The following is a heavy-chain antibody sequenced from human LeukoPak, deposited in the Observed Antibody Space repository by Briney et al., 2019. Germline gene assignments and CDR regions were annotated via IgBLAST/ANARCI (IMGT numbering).Heavy chain of an antibody. V-gene: IGHV4-39*01. J-gene: IGHJ6*02. CDR1: GGSISSSSYY. Sequence: PSETLSLTCTVSGGSISSSSYYWGWIRQPPGKGLEWIGSIYYSGGTYYNPSLKSRVTISVDTSKNQFSLKLSSVTAADTAVYYCARGPYSSSSYYYYYGMDVWGQGTTVTVSS. CDR2: IYYSGGT. CDR3: ARGPYSSSSYYYYYGMDV. D-gene: IGHD6-6*01.